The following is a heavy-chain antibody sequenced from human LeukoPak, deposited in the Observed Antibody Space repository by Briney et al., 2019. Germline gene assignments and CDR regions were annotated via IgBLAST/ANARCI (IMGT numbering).Heavy chain of an antibody. V-gene: IGHV3-30*03. CDR1: GFTFSSYG. CDR2: ISYDGSNK. J-gene: IGHJ4*02. Sequence: GRSLRLSCAASGFTFSSYGMHWVRQAPGKGLEWVAVISYDGSNKYYADSVKGRFTISRDNSKNTLYLQMNSLRAEDTAVYYCARWFGRFLDHWGQGTLVTVSS. D-gene: IGHD3-10*01. CDR3: ARWFGRFLDH.